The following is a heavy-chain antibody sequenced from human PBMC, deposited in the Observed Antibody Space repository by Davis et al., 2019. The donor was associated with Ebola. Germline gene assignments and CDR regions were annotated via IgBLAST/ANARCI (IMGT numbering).Heavy chain of an antibody. Sequence: GESLKISCAASGFTFSSYAMHWVRQAPGKGLEWVAVISYDGSNKYYADSVKGRFTISRDNSKNTLYLQMSSLRAEDTAVYYCARDLEITLVRGVIITRGRGYFDYWGQGTLVTVSS. D-gene: IGHD3-10*01. J-gene: IGHJ4*02. CDR2: ISYDGSNK. V-gene: IGHV3-30*04. CDR3: ARDLEITLVRGVIITRGRGYFDY. CDR1: GFTFSSYA.